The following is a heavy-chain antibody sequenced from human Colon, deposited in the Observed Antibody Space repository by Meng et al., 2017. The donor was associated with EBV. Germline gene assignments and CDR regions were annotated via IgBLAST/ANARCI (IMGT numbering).Heavy chain of an antibody. CDR1: GDSITTNGYY. D-gene: IGHD3-16*01. Sequence: QLPLQESGPGLLKPSATLSLTCIVSGDSITTNGYYWGWIRQSPGKGLEWIGSIFYSGNTYFNPSLKTRVTISVDTSKNQFSLKLSSVTAADTAIYYCARERGGVTRDFDSWGQGALVTVSS. CDR3: ARERGGVTRDFDS. J-gene: IGHJ4*02. CDR2: IFYSGNT. V-gene: IGHV4-39*07.